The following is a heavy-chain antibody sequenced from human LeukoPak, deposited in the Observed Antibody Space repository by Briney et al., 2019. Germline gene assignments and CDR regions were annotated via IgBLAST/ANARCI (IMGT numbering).Heavy chain of an antibody. D-gene: IGHD6-19*01. Sequence: PGGSLRLSCAASGFTFSDYYMSWIRQAPGKGLEWVSYISSSGSTIYYADSVKGRFTISRDNAKNSLYLQMNSLRAENTAVYYCASPKGIAVAGTRGNAFDIWGQGTMVTVSS. CDR3: ASPKGIAVAGTRGNAFDI. CDR2: ISSSGSTI. V-gene: IGHV3-11*01. J-gene: IGHJ3*02. CDR1: GFTFSDYY.